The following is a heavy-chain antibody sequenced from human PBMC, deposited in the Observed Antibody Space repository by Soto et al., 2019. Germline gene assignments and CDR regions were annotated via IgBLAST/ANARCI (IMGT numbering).Heavy chain of an antibody. J-gene: IGHJ3*02. D-gene: IGHD4-17*01. V-gene: IGHV3-73*01. CDR2: IRSKANSYAT. CDR3: TRQADYGDYTDAFDI. CDR1: GFTFSGSA. Sequence: GGSLRLSCAASGFTFSGSAMHGVRQASGKGLEWVGRIRSKANSYATAYAASVKGRFTISRDDSKNTAYLQMNSLKTEDTAVYYCTRQADYGDYTDAFDIWGQGTMVTVSS.